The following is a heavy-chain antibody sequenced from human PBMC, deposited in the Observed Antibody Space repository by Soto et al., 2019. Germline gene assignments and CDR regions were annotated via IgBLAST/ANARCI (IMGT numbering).Heavy chain of an antibody. CDR3: AKNQERELPRVIDF. Sequence: GGSLRLSCATSGLTFSNYTMSWVRQAPGGGLEWVSSMSGSSSTTYYADSVRGRFTISRDRSKNTLYLQMSSLRAEDTALYYCAKNQERELPRVIDFWGQGTLVTVSS. J-gene: IGHJ4*02. V-gene: IGHV3-23*01. CDR1: GLTFSNYT. D-gene: IGHD1-7*01. CDR2: MSGSSSTT.